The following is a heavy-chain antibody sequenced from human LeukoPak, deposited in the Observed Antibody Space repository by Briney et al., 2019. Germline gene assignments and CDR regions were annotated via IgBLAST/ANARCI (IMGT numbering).Heavy chain of an antibody. CDR3: ARPGVVIIIPPGFDY. CDR2: ISGSGGGT. Sequence: PGGSLRLSCVGSEFSFSNYAMSWVRQAPGRGLEWVSSISGSGGGTYYADSVKGRFTISRDNSKNTLYLQMNSLRAEDTAVYYCARPGVVIIIPPGFDYWGQGTLVTVSS. CDR1: EFSFSNYA. D-gene: IGHD3-3*01. J-gene: IGHJ4*02. V-gene: IGHV3-23*01.